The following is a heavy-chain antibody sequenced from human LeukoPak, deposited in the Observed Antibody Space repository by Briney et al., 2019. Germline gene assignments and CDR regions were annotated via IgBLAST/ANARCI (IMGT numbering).Heavy chain of an antibody. CDR2: ISDSGGST. CDR1: GFTFISYA. Sequence: GGSLRLSCAASGFTFISYAMSWVRQAPGKGLEWVSGISDSGGSTYYADSVKGRFTISRDNSKNTLYLQMNSLRAEDTAVYYCAKSSIAARGRFDPWGQGTLVTVSS. J-gene: IGHJ5*02. CDR3: AKSSIAARGRFDP. D-gene: IGHD6-6*01. V-gene: IGHV3-23*01.